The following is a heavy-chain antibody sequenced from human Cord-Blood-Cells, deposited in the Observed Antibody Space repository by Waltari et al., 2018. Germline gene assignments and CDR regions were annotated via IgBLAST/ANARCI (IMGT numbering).Heavy chain of an antibody. J-gene: IGHJ4*02. V-gene: IGHV1-3*01. CDR1: GYTFTSYA. CDR2: INAGNGNT. CDR3: ARDRPYSSSWYDY. Sequence: QVQLVQSGAEVKKPGASVKVSCKASGYTFTSYAMHWVRQAPGQRLEWMGWINAGNGNTKYSQKFQGRVTITRDTAASTAYMELSSLRSEDTAVYYCARDRPYSSSWYDYWGQGTLVTVSS. D-gene: IGHD6-13*01.